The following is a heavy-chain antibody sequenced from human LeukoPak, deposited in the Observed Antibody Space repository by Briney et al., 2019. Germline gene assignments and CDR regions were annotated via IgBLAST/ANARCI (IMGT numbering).Heavy chain of an antibody. V-gene: IGHV1-18*01. CDR1: GYTFTSYG. Sequence: ASVKVSCKASGYTFTSYGISWVRQAPGQGPEWMGWISAYNGNINYAQKLQGRVTMTTDTSASTVYMELRSLRSDDTAVYYGARDRDGGITLVRGVPDAFDIWGQGTMVTVSS. CDR2: ISAYNGNI. CDR3: ARDRDGGITLVRGVPDAFDI. D-gene: IGHD3-10*01. J-gene: IGHJ3*02.